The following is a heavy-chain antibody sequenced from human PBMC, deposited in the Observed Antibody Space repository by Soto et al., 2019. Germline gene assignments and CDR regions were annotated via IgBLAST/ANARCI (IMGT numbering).Heavy chain of an antibody. V-gene: IGHV3-23*01. D-gene: IGHD5-12*01. CDR1: GFTFSSYA. J-gene: IGHJ4*02. CDR2: ISGSGGST. CDR3: AKDPGGYSGYDSIDY. Sequence: EVQLLESGGGLVQPGGSLRLSCAASGFTFSSYAMSWVRQAPGKGLEWVSAISGSGGSTYYADSVKGRFTISRDNSKTTLYLQMNSLRAEDTSVYYCAKDPGGYSGYDSIDYWGQGTLVTVSS.